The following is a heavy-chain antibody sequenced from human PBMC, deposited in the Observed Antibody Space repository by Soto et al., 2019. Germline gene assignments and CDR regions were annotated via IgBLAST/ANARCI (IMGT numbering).Heavy chain of an antibody. CDR1: GYTFTNYG. CDR2: ISAYNGNT. V-gene: IGHV1-18*01. D-gene: IGHD2-2*01. Sequence: ASVKVSCKASGYTFTNYGLTWVRQAPGQGPEWMGWISAYNGNTHYAQKLQGRVAMTTDTSTSTAYMELRSLSSDDTAVYYCARASWSTSCNRYFDYWGQGTLVTVSS. J-gene: IGHJ4*02. CDR3: ARASWSTSCNRYFDY.